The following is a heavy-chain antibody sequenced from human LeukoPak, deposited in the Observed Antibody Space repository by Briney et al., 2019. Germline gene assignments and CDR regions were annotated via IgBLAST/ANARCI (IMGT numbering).Heavy chain of an antibody. CDR3: ARSLGYCSGGSCYPFDC. J-gene: IGHJ4*02. D-gene: IGHD2-15*01. V-gene: IGHV3-7*04. CDR2: IKQDGSEI. Sequence: PGGSLRLSCAASGFSFSSFWMTWVRQTPGRGLEWVANIKQDGSEIYYVDSLKGRFIISRDNAKNSLYLQMNSLRAEDTAVYYCARSLGYCSGGSCYPFDCWGQGAQVTVSS. CDR1: GFSFSSFW.